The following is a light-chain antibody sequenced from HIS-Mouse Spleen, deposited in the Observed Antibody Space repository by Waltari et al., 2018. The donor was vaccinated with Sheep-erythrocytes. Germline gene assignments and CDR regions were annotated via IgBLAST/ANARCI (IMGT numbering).Light chain of an antibody. CDR1: ALPKKY. J-gene: IGLJ1*01. CDR3: YSTDSSGNHRV. V-gene: IGLV3-10*01. Sequence: SYELTQPPSVSVSPGQTARITCSGDALPKKYAYWYQQKSGQAPGLVIYEERKRPSGIPEGFSGSSSGTMATLTISGAQVEDEADYYCYSTDSSGNHRVFGTGTKVTVL. CDR2: EER.